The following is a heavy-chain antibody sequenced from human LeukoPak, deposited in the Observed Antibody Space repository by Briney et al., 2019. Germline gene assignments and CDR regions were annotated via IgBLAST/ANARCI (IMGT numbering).Heavy chain of an antibody. CDR3: AKGPMVRGVDY. J-gene: IGHJ4*02. V-gene: IGHV3-23*01. CDR1: GFTLRSYV. D-gene: IGHD3-10*01. Sequence: GGSLRLSCVASGFTLRSYVMNWVRQTPGKGLEWVSSISGSGDSTFYADSVKGRFSISRDNSKNTLYLQVNGLRTEDTAVYYCAKGPMVRGVDYWGQGTLVTVSS. CDR2: ISGSGDST.